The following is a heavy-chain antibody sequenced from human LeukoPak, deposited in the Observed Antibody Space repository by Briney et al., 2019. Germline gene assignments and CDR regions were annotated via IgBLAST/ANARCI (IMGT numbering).Heavy chain of an antibody. Sequence: GGSLRLSCAASGFTFSSYGMSWVRQAPGKGLEWVSAISGSGGSTYYADSVKGRFTISRDNSKNTLYLQMNSLRAEDTAVYYCARAAENYGGRFDSWGQGTLVTVSS. J-gene: IGHJ4*02. V-gene: IGHV3-23*01. CDR2: ISGSGGST. CDR1: GFTFSSYG. CDR3: ARAAENYGGRFDS. D-gene: IGHD3-16*01.